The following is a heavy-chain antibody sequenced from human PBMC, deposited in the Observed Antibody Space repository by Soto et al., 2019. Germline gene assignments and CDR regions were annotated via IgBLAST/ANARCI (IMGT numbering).Heavy chain of an antibody. CDR3: AKWGGYGKSSGDV. CDR2: ISGSGGST. CDR1: GFTFSSYA. D-gene: IGHD6-25*01. J-gene: IGHJ6*02. Sequence: EVQLLESGGGLVQPGGSLRLSCAASGFTFSSYAMSWVRQAPGKGLEWVSAISGSGGSTYYADSVKGRFTISRDNSKNTLYLQMNSLRAEDTAGYYCAKWGGYGKSSGDVWGQGTTVTVSS. V-gene: IGHV3-23*01.